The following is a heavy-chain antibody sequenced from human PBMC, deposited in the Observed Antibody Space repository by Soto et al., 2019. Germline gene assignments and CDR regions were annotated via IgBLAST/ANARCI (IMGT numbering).Heavy chain of an antibody. CDR1: GYTFTSYY. CDR3: ARDRYDSSGYAPFDAFDI. Sequence: ASVKVSCKASGYTFTSYYMHWVPQAPGQGLEWMGIINPSGGSTSYAQKFQGRVTMIRDTSTSTVYMELSSLRSEDTAVYYCARDRYDSSGYAPFDAFDIWGQGTMVTVSS. J-gene: IGHJ3*02. CDR2: INPSGGST. D-gene: IGHD3-22*01. V-gene: IGHV1-46*01.